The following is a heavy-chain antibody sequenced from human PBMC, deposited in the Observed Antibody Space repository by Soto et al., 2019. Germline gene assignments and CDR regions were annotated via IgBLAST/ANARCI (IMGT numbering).Heavy chain of an antibody. CDR3: ARSYRSSTSCSWGSWFDP. Sequence: ASVKVSCKASGYTFTSYGISWVRQAPGQGLEWMGWISAYNGNTNYAQKLQGRVTMTTDTSTSTAYMELRSLRSDDTAVYYCARSYRSSTSCSWGSWFDPWGQGTLVTVSS. D-gene: IGHD2-2*01. CDR1: GYTFTSYG. J-gene: IGHJ5*02. V-gene: IGHV1-18*01. CDR2: ISAYNGNT.